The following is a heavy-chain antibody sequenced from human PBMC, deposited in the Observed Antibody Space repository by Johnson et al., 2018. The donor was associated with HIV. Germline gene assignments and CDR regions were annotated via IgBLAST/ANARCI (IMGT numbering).Heavy chain of an antibody. D-gene: IGHD6-13*01. CDR2: IKQDGSEK. V-gene: IGHV3-7*01. CDR3: ARDPAAAALRAFDI. Sequence: VQLVESGGGLVQPGGSLRLSCAASGFTFSSYWMSWVRQAPGKGLEWVVNIKQDGSEKYYVDSVKGRFTISRDNAKNSLYLQMNSLRAEDTAVYYCARDPAAAALRAFDIWGQGTMVTVSS. J-gene: IGHJ3*02. CDR1: GFTFSSYW.